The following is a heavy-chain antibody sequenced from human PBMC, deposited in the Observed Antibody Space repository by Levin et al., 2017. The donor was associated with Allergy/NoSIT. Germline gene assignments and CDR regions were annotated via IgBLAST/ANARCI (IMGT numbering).Heavy chain of an antibody. CDR3: AKGLYSGYDSVDY. J-gene: IGHJ4*02. D-gene: IGHD5-12*01. CDR2: ISGSGGST. V-gene: IGHV3-23*01. Sequence: GESLKISCAASGFTFSSYAMSWVRQAPGKGLEWVSAISGSGGSTYYADSVKGRFTISRDNSKNTLYLQMNSLRAEDTAVYYCAKGLYSGYDSVDYWGQGTLVTVSS. CDR1: GFTFSSYA.